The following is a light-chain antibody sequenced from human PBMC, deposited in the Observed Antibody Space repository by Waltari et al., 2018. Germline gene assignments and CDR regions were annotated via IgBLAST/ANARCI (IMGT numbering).Light chain of an antibody. CDR3: MQGTHWPPYT. CDR2: KVS. CDR1: QSLVHSDGNTY. V-gene: IGKV2-30*02. Sequence: DVVMTQSPLSLPVTLGQPASISCRSSQSLVHSDGNTYLNWFHQRPGQSPRRLIYKVSNRDSGVPDRFSGSVSGTDFTLKISRVEAEDVGVYYCMQGTHWPPYTFGQGTKLEIK. J-gene: IGKJ2*01.